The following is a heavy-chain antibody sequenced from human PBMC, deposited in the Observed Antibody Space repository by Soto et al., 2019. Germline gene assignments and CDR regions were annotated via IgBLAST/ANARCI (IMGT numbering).Heavy chain of an antibody. CDR3: TTGPPYYDSSGYPEYYYGMDV. D-gene: IGHD3-22*01. CDR1: GFTFSNAW. J-gene: IGHJ6*02. V-gene: IGHV3-15*07. Sequence: GGSLRLSCAASGFTFSNAWMNWVRQAPGKGLEWVGRIKSKTDGGTTDYAAPVKGRFTISRDDSKNTLYLQMNSLKTEDTAVYYCTTGPPYYDSSGYPEYYYGMDVWGQGTTVTVSS. CDR2: IKSKTDGGTT.